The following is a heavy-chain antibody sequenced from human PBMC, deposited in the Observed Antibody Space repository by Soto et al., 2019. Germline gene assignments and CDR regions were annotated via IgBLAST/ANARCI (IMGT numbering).Heavy chain of an antibody. CDR1: GFTFSSFE. J-gene: IGHJ3*02. V-gene: IGHV3-48*03. CDR2: INSGGTAI. Sequence: GGSLRLSCAASGFTFSSFEMDWVRQAPGKGLEWVAHINSGGTAIYYADSVKGRFIISRDDADNSVYLQMNSLRAGDTAVYYCARGGSDESGISADDAFDIWGQGTMVTVSS. CDR3: ARGGSDESGISADDAFDI. D-gene: IGHD3-3*02.